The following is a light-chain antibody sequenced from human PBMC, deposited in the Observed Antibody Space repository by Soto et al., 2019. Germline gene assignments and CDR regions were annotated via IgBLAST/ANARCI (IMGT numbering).Light chain of an antibody. CDR1: QSVSSSY. CDR2: GAS. Sequence: EIVLTQSPGTLSLSPGEGATLSCRASQSVSSSYLAWYQQKPGQAPRLLIYGASSRATCIPDRFSGSGSGTDFTLTISRLEPEDFAVYYCQQHSNWPLTFGGGTKVDIK. V-gene: IGKV3D-20*02. J-gene: IGKJ4*01. CDR3: QQHSNWPLT.